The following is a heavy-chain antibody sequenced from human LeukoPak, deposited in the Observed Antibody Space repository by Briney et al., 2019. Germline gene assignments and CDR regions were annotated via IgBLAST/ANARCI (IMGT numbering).Heavy chain of an antibody. CDR3: AKDISFDSSGNDY. CDR1: GFNFGDNA. CDR2: ISWNSGSI. Sequence: GRSLRLSCAASGFNFGDNAMHWVRQSPGKGLGWVSGISWNSGSIGYADSVKGRFTISRDNAKNSLYLQMNSLRVEDTALYYCAKDISFDSSGNDYWGQGTLVTVSS. V-gene: IGHV3-9*01. J-gene: IGHJ4*02. D-gene: IGHD3-22*01.